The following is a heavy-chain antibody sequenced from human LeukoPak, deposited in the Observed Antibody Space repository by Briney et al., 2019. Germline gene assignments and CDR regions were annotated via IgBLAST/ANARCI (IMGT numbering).Heavy chain of an antibody. Sequence: GGSLRLSCAASGFTFSSYAMSWVRQAPGKGPEWVSAISGSGGSTYYADSVKGRFTISRDNSKNTLYLQMNSLRAEDTAVYYCATNTVKAYFDYWGQGTLVTVSS. CDR2: ISGSGGST. J-gene: IGHJ4*02. CDR1: GFTFSSYA. V-gene: IGHV3-23*01. D-gene: IGHD4-17*01. CDR3: ATNTVKAYFDY.